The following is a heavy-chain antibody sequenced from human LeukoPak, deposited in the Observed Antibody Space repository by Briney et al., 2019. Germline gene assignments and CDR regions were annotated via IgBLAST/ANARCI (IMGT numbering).Heavy chain of an antibody. CDR2: INAGDGNT. CDR1: GYTFSRYA. CDR3: ARATHYGDYYPEGFDY. J-gene: IGHJ4*02. Sequence: ASVKVSCKASGYTFSRYAMHWVRQAPGQRREWMGWINAGDGNTKYSQKFQGRVTITRDTSANTVYMELSSLRSEDTAVYYCARATHYGDYYPEGFDYWGQGTLVTVSS. V-gene: IGHV1-3*01. D-gene: IGHD4-17*01.